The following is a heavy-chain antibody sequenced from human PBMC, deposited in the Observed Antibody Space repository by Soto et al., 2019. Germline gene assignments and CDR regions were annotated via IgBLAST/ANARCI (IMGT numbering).Heavy chain of an antibody. D-gene: IGHD7-27*01. V-gene: IGHV3-23*01. CDR3: AKDPDLGTNLNWFDP. Sequence: GGSLRLSCAASGFTFSSYAMSWVRQAPGKGLEWVSAISGSGGSTYYADSVKGRFTISRDNSKNTLYLQMNSLRAEDTAVYYCAKDPDLGTNLNWFDPWGQGTLVTVSS. CDR2: ISGSGGST. CDR1: GFTFSSYA. J-gene: IGHJ5*02.